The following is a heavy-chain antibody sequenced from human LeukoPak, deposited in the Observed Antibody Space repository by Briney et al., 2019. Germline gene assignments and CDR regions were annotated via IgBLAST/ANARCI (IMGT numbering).Heavy chain of an antibody. CDR2: INHSGST. D-gene: IGHD3-10*01. Sequence: PSETLSLTCAVYGGPFNGYYWSWIRQPPGKGLEWIGEINHSGSTNYNPSLKSRVTISVDTSKNQFSLKLSSVTAADTAVYYCAKSNGYGLVDIWGQGTMVTVSS. CDR3: AKSNGYGLVDI. CDR1: GGPFNGYY. V-gene: IGHV4-34*01. J-gene: IGHJ3*02.